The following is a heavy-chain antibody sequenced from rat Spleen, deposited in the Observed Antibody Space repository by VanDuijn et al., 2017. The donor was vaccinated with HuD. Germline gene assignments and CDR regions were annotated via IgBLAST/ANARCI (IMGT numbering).Heavy chain of an antibody. Sequence: EVKLVESGGGLVQPGRSLKLSCAASGFNFNDYWMGWVRQAPGKGLEWIGEINKDSSTINYTPSLKDKFTISRDNAQNTLYLQMSKLGSEDTAIYYCARALYYYSSYIYYVMDAWGQGASVTVSS. CDR1: GFNFNDYW. J-gene: IGHJ4*01. CDR2: INKDSSTI. V-gene: IGHV4-2*01. CDR3: ARALYYYSSYIYYVMDA. D-gene: IGHD1-2*01.